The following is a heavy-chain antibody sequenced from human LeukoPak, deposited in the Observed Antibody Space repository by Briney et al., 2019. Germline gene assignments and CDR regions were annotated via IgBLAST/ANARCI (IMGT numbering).Heavy chain of an antibody. V-gene: IGHV4-34*01. J-gene: IGHJ6*03. CDR2: INHSGST. CDR3: AREKAVRSLYYYYYMDV. D-gene: IGHD2-15*01. CDR1: GGSFSGFY. Sequence: PSETLSLTCAVYGGSFSGFYWSWIRQPPGKGLEWIGEINHSGSTNYNPSLKSRVTISVDTSKNQFSLKLSSVTAADTAVYYCAREKAVRSLYYYYYMDVWGKGTTVTVSS.